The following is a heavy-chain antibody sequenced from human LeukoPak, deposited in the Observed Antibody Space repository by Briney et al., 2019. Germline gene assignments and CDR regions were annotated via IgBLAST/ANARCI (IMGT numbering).Heavy chain of an antibody. D-gene: IGHD3-10*01. CDR3: ARSRGVLLWFGELFL. Sequence: ASVKVSCKASGYTVTSYAMNWVRQAPGQGLEWMGWINTNTGNPTYAQGFTGQFVFSLDTSVSTAYLQISSLKAEDTAVYYCARSRGVLLWFGELFLWGQGTLVTVSS. CDR1: GYTVTSYA. V-gene: IGHV7-4-1*02. CDR2: INTNTGNP. J-gene: IGHJ4*02.